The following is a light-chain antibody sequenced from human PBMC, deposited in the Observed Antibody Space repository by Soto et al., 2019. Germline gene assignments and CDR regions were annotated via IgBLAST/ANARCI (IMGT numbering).Light chain of an antibody. Sequence: EIVMTQSPATLSVSPGDKATLSCRASQSVSSDLAWYQHKAGQAPRLLIYGASTRATGIPTRFSGSGSGTDFTLTISRLAPEDFAVYYCQQYGSIPFTFGPGTKVDI. J-gene: IGKJ3*01. CDR2: GAS. CDR3: QQYGSIPFT. CDR1: QSVSSD. V-gene: IGKV3D-15*01.